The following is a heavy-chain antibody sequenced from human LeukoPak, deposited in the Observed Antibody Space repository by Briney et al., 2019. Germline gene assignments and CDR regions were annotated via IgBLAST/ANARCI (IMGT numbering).Heavy chain of an antibody. D-gene: IGHD3-22*01. CDR2: ISSSGSTI. CDR1: GFTFSDYY. Sequence: GGSLRLSCAASGFTFSDYYMSWIRQAPGKGLEWVSYISSSGSTIYYADSLKGRFTISRDNAKNSLSLQMNSLRAEDTAVYYCARYYYDSSGYYYSDYWGQGTLVTVSS. V-gene: IGHV3-11*04. CDR3: ARYYYDSSGYYYSDY. J-gene: IGHJ4*02.